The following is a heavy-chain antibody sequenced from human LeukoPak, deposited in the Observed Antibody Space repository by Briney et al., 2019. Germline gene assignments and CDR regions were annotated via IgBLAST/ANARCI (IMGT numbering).Heavy chain of an antibody. Sequence: SETLSLTCTVSGGSISSGGYYWSWIRQHPGKGLEWIGYIYYSGSTYYNPSLKSRVTISVDTSKNQFSLKLSSVTAADTAVYYCARDRYYYDSSGYYLHAFDIWGQGTMVTVSS. V-gene: IGHV4-31*03. D-gene: IGHD3-22*01. J-gene: IGHJ3*02. CDR2: IYYSGST. CDR1: GGSISSGGYY. CDR3: ARDRYYYDSSGYYLHAFDI.